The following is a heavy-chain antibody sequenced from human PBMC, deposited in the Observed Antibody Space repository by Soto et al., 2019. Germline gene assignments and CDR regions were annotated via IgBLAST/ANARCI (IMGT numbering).Heavy chain of an antibody. V-gene: IGHV3-15*01. CDR2: IITKTDGGTT. CDR1: GFTFNKAW. J-gene: IGHJ4*02. CDR3: TTLTMTAVDHFDY. D-gene: IGHD3-22*01. Sequence: PGGSLRLSCAASGFTFNKAWMNWVRQAPGKGLEWIGRIITKTDGGTTDYAAPVKGRFTILRDDSKNTLFLQMNSLKTEDTAVYYCTTLTMTAVDHFDYWGQGTLVTVSS.